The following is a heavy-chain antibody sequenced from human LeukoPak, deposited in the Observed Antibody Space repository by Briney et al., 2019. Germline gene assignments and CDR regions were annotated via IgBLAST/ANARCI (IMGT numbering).Heavy chain of an antibody. Sequence: PGASLRLSCAAPGFTFSSYAMSWVRQAPGKGLEWVSAISGSGGSTYYADSVKGRFTISRDNSKNTLYLQMNSLRAEDTAVYYCAKLHSGWYLEGYFDHWGQGTLVTVSS. V-gene: IGHV3-23*01. J-gene: IGHJ4*02. D-gene: IGHD6-19*01. CDR1: GFTFSSYA. CDR3: AKLHSGWYLEGYFDH. CDR2: ISGSGGST.